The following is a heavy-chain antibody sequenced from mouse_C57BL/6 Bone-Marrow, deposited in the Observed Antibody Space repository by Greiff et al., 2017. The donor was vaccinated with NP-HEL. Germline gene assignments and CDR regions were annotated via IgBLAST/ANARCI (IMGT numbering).Heavy chain of an antibody. CDR3: ARGDYGSPWYFDV. Sequence: QVQLQQSGAELARPGASVKLSCKASGYTFTSYGISWVKQRPGQGLEWIGEIYPRSGNTYYNEKFKGKATLTADKSSSTAYMELRSLTSEDSAVYFCARGDYGSPWYFDVWGTGTTVTVSS. V-gene: IGHV1-81*01. CDR2: IYPRSGNT. J-gene: IGHJ1*03. D-gene: IGHD1-1*01. CDR1: GYTFTSYG.